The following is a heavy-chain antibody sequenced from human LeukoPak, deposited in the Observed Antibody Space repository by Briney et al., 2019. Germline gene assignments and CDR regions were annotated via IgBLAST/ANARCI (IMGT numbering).Heavy chain of an antibody. CDR3: ARDERWLQFHAFDI. Sequence: GGSLRLSCAASGFTFSSYWMHWVRQAPGKGLVWVSRINSDGSSTSYADSVKGRFTISGDNAKNTLYLQMNSLRAEDTAVYYCARDERWLQFHAFDIWGQGTMVTVSS. D-gene: IGHD5-24*01. CDR2: INSDGSST. CDR1: GFTFSSYW. V-gene: IGHV3-74*01. J-gene: IGHJ3*02.